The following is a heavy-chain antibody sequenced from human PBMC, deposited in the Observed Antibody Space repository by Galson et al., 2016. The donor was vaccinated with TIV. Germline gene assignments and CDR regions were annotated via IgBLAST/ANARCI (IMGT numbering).Heavy chain of an antibody. CDR2: ISDGGYT. Sequence: SLRLSCAASGLSVSINYMTWVRQAPGKGLEWVSLISDGGYTYYPDSVKGRFTISRDNSENTLYLQMNSLRVEDTAIYYCARDRMVDATYYYYYFGMDVWGQGTAVTVPS. CDR1: GLSVSINY. J-gene: IGHJ6*02. V-gene: IGHV3-66*02. D-gene: IGHD2-8*01. CDR3: ARDRMVDATYYYYYFGMDV.